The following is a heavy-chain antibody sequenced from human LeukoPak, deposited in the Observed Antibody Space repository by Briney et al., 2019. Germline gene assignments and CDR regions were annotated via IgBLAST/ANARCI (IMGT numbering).Heavy chain of an antibody. CDR2: IYYSGST. D-gene: IGHD5-18*01. CDR1: GGSISSSSYY. J-gene: IGHJ4*02. V-gene: IGHV4-39*07. CDR3: ASGPPLQLWPRRKEDY. Sequence: PSETLSLTCTVSGGSISSSSYYWGWIRQPPGKGLEWIGSIYYSGSTYYNPSLKSRVTISVGTSKNQFSLKLSSVTAADTAVYYCASGPPLQLWPRRKEDYWGQGTLVTVSS.